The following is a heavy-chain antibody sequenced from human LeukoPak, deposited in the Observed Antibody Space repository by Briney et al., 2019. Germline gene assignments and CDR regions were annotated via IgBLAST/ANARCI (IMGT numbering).Heavy chain of an antibody. CDR1: GFTFSSYG. Sequence: QPGGSLRLSCAASGFTFSSYGMHWVRQAPGKGLEWVAVISYDGFNKYYADSVKGRLTISRDNSKNTLYLQMNSLRAEDTAVYYCAREGDTYGYGHGHNDYWGQGTLITVSS. CDR3: AREGDTYGYGHGHNDY. D-gene: IGHD5-18*01. J-gene: IGHJ4*02. V-gene: IGHV3-30*03. CDR2: ISYDGFNK.